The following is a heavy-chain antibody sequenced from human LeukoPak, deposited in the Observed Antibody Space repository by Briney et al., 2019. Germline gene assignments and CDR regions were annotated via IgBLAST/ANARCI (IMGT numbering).Heavy chain of an antibody. CDR2: IYTSGST. Sequence: PSETLSLTCTVSGGSISSYYWSWIRQPAGKGLEWIGRIYTSGSTNYNPSLKSRVTMSVDTSKNQFSLKLSSVTAADTAVYYCARDQDIVGAYWGSDAFDIWGQGTMVTVSS. J-gene: IGHJ3*02. V-gene: IGHV4-4*07. D-gene: IGHD1-26*01. CDR3: ARDQDIVGAYWGSDAFDI. CDR1: GGSISSYY.